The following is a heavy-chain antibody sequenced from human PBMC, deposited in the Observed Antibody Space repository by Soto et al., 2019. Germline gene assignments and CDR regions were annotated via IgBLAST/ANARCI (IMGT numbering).Heavy chain of an antibody. Sequence: SETLSLTCAVSGGSISSSNWWSWVRQPPGKGLEWIGEIYHSGSTNYNPSLKSRVSISVDKSKNQFSLKLSSVTAADTAVYYCARVIATAINWFDPWGQGTLVTVS. CDR3: ARVIATAINWFDP. V-gene: IGHV4-4*02. D-gene: IGHD6-13*01. J-gene: IGHJ5*02. CDR2: IYHSGST. CDR1: GGSISSSNW.